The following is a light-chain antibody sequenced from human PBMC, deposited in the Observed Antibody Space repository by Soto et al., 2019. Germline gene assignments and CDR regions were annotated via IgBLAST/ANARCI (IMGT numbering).Light chain of an antibody. CDR2: DVS. Sequence: QSALTQPASVSGSPGQSITISCTGTSSDVGGYNYVSWYQQHPGKAPKLMIYDVSNRPPGVSNRFSGSKSGNTASLTISGLQAEDEADYYCSSYTGSSTDGVFGGGTKVTVL. J-gene: IGLJ2*01. CDR1: SSDVGGYNY. V-gene: IGLV2-14*01. CDR3: SSYTGSSTDGV.